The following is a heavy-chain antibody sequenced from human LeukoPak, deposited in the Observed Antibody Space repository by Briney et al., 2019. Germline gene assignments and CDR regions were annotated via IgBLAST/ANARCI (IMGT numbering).Heavy chain of an antibody. CDR1: GGSFSGYY. J-gene: IGHJ3*02. D-gene: IGHD2-21*01. Sequence: PSETLSLTCAVYGGSFSGYYWSWIRQPPGKGLEWIGEINHSGSTNYNPSLKSRVTISVDASKNQFSLKLSSVTAADTAVYYCAIRIGDAFDIWGQGTMVTVSS. V-gene: IGHV4-34*01. CDR3: AIRIGDAFDI. CDR2: INHSGST.